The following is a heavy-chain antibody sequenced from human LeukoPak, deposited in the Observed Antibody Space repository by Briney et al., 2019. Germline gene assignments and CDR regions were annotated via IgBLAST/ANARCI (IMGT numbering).Heavy chain of an antibody. V-gene: IGHV4-39*01. D-gene: IGHD6-13*01. CDR3: ARHDRGAACYYYYYMDV. CDR2: IYYSGST. Sequence: SETLSLTCTVSGGSISSSSYYWGWIRQPPGKGLEWIGSIYYSGSTYYNPSLKSRVTISVDTSKNQFSLKLSSVTAADTAVYYCARHDRGAACYYYYYMDVWGKGTTVTVSS. J-gene: IGHJ6*03. CDR1: GGSISSSSYY.